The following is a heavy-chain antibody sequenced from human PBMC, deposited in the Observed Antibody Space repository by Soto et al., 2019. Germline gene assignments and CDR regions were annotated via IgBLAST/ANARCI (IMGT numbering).Heavy chain of an antibody. V-gene: IGHV1-69*08. CDR1: GGTLSSYT. CDR2: IIPNLGTA. CDR3: AIEYSSSPPYYPIGY. D-gene: IGHD6-6*01. J-gene: IGHJ4*02. Sequence: ASVKVSCKASGGTLSSYTFSWVRQAPGQGLEWMGGIIPNLGTANYAQKFQGRVTIIADKSTSTAYMELSSLRYEDTAVYYCAIEYSSSPPYYPIGYWGQGTLVTVSS.